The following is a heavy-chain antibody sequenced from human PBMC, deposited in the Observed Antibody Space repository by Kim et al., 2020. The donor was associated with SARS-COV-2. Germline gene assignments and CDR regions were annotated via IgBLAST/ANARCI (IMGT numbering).Heavy chain of an antibody. D-gene: IGHD3-3*01. J-gene: IGHJ6*02. CDR1: GFTFRSHG. Sequence: GGSLRLSCAASGFTFRSHGMHWVRQATGKGVEWVAVITYDGRDQYYGDSVKGRFTISRDNSKNTVFLEMNSLRAEDTGVYFCEKDREIDFRYGRDVWCQGPTVPVSS. CDR2: ITYDGRDQ. CDR3: EKDREIDFRYGRDV. V-gene: IGHV3-30*18.